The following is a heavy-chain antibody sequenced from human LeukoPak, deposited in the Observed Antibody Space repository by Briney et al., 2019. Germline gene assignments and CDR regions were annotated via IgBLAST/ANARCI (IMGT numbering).Heavy chain of an antibody. V-gene: IGHV4-59*08. Sequence: SETLSLTCSVSGVSISSYYWSWIRQPPGKGLEWIGYMYYSGNTKYNPSLKSRVAISVDTSKNQFSLKLSSVTAADTAVYYCARHVGLLWFGELLCGWFDPWGQGTLVTVSS. CDR1: GVSISSYY. D-gene: IGHD3-10*01. CDR2: MYYSGNT. J-gene: IGHJ5*02. CDR3: ARHVGLLWFGELLCGWFDP.